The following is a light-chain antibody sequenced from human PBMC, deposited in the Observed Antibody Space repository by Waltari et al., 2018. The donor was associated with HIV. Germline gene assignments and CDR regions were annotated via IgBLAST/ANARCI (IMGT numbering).Light chain of an antibody. CDR1: NSNIRSNP. CDR3: AAWDDSLNGVV. V-gene: IGLV1-44*01. J-gene: IGLJ3*02. CDR2: TNN. Sequence: QSVLTQPPSASATPGQRVTISCSGSNSNIRSNPVNCYQQLPGTAPKPLIYTNNQRPSGVPDRFSGSKSGTSASLAISRLQSEDEADYYCAAWDDSLNGVVFGGGTRLTVL.